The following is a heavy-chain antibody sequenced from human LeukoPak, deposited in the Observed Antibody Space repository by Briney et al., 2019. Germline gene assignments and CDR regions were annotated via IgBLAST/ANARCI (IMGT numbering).Heavy chain of an antibody. Sequence: GGSLRLSCAASGFRFNTYWMSWVRQAPGKGLEWVSGINWNGGSTGYADSVKGRFTISRDNAKNSLYLQMNSLRAEDTALYYCARVGSALPGAYDYWGQGTLVTVSS. J-gene: IGHJ4*02. D-gene: IGHD2-15*01. V-gene: IGHV3-20*04. CDR1: GFRFNTYW. CDR2: INWNGGST. CDR3: ARVGSALPGAYDY.